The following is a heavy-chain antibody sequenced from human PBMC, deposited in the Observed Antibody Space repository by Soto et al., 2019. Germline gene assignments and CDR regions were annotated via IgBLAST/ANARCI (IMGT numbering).Heavy chain of an antibody. CDR1: GGSFRGCY. D-gene: IGHD3-22*01. Sequence: VDLHQWGAGVLRPSETLSLTCAVKGGSFRGCYWSWLRQPPGKGLEWIGEINQSGTTPYNPSLRGRINMSIGTSKSQFSLNVTSVTAEDTATYYCARDIITVIGAEIYYYFGMDVWGQGTTVTVSS. CDR3: ARDIITVIGAEIYYYFGMDV. V-gene: IGHV4-34*01. CDR2: INQSGTT. J-gene: IGHJ6*02.